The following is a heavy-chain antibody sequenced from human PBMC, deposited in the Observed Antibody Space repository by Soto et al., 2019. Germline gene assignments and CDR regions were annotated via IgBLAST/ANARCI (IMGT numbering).Heavy chain of an antibody. D-gene: IGHD3-3*01. V-gene: IGHV1-69*02. Sequence: QVQLVQSGAEVKKPGSSVKVSCKASGGTFSSYTISWVRQAPGQGLEWMGRIIPILGIANYAQKFPGRVMITGDKSTSTAYMELSSLRSEDTAVCYCARGTRYDCWSGYPDKYYDYYDMDVWGKGTTVTVSS. CDR3: ARGTRYDCWSGYPDKYYDYYDMDV. CDR2: IIPILGIA. CDR1: GGTFSSYT. J-gene: IGHJ6*03.